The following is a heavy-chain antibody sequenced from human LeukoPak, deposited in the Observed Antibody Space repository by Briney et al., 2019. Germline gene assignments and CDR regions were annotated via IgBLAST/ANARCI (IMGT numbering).Heavy chain of an antibody. CDR3: ARGEKYYASSGYYYEPDY. V-gene: IGHV3-11*01. D-gene: IGHD3-22*01. Sequence: GGSLRLSCAASGFTFNDYYMSWIRQAPGKGLEWVSYNSSSGSTIYYADSVKGRFTISRDNAKNSLYLQMNSLRAEDTAVYYCARGEKYYASSGYYYEPDYWGQGTLVTVSS. CDR2: NSSSGSTI. CDR1: GFTFNDYY. J-gene: IGHJ4*02.